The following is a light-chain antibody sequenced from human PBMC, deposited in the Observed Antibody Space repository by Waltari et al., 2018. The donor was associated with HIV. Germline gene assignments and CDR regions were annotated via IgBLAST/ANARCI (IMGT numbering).Light chain of an antibody. CDR1: QDITNY. J-gene: IGKJ1*01. Sequence: DIQMTQSPSSVSASVGDRVTITCQASQDITNYLNWYQQKPGKAPKLLIYDASNLETGVPSRFSGSGSATDFTFTISRLEPEDSAVYYCQQCGSSLWTFGQGTKVEIK. V-gene: IGKV1-33*01. CDR3: QQCGSSLWT. CDR2: DAS.